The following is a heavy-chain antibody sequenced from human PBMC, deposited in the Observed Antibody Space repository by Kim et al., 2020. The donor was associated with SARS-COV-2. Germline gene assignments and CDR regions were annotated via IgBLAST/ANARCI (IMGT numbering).Heavy chain of an antibody. CDR3: ARKEWLVLGGAWFDP. J-gene: IGHJ5*02. Sequence: QKFQGGVTITADESTSTAYMELSSLRSEDTAVYYCARKEWLVLGGAWFDPWGQGTLVTVSS. V-gene: IGHV1-69*01. D-gene: IGHD6-19*01.